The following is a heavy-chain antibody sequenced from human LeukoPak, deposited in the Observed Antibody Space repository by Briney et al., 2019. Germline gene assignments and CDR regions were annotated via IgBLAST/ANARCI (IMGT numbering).Heavy chain of an antibody. CDR3: AKGIGITGTTGDFDY. J-gene: IGHJ4*02. CDR1: GFTFSSYG. Sequence: GGSLRLSCAASGFTFSSYGMHWVRQAPGKGLECVAVIWYDGSNKYYADSVKGRFTISRDNSKNTLYLQMNSLRAEDTAVYYCAKGIGITGTTGDFDYRGQGTLVTVSS. CDR2: IWYDGSNK. V-gene: IGHV3-33*06. D-gene: IGHD1-7*01.